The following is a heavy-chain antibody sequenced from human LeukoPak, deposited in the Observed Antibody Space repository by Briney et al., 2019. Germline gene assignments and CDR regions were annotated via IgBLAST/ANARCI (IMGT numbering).Heavy chain of an antibody. CDR1: GSTFTSYY. V-gene: IGHV1-46*01. D-gene: IGHD4-23*01. Sequence: VASVKVSCKTSGSTFTSYYIHWVRQAPGQGLEWMGKINPTGGSTSYAQKFQERVTITRDMSTSTAYMELSSLRSEDTAVYYCAAGGLLDAFDIWGQGTMVTVSS. CDR3: AAGGLLDAFDI. CDR2: INPTGGST. J-gene: IGHJ3*02.